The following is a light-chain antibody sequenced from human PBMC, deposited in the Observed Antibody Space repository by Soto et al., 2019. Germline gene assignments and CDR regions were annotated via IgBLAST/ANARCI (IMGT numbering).Light chain of an antibody. J-gene: IGLJ2*01. CDR1: SSNIGAGYD. CDR3: QSYDSSLSGLPG. Sequence: QSVLTQPPSVSGAPGQRVTISCTGSSSNIGAGYDVHWYQQLPGTAPKLLIYGNSNRPSGVPDRFSGSKSGTSASLAITGLQAEDEADYYCQSYDSSLSGLPGFRGGTKLTVL. CDR2: GNS. V-gene: IGLV1-40*01.